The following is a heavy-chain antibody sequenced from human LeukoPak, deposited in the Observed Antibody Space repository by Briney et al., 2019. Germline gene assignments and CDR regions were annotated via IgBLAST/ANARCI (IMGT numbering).Heavy chain of an antibody. V-gene: IGHV4-30-2*01. CDR2: IYHSGST. CDR3: AGSMVRGVIARGNFDY. Sequence: SETLSLTCAVSGGSISSGGYSWSWIRQPPGKGLEWIGYIYHSGSTYYNPSLKSRVTTSVDRSKNQFSLKLSSVTAADTAVYYCAGSMVRGVIARGNFDYWGQGTLVTVSS. CDR1: GGSISSGGYS. J-gene: IGHJ4*02. D-gene: IGHD3-10*01.